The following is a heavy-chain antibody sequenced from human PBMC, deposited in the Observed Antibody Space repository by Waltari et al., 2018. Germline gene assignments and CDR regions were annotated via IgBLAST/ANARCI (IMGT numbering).Heavy chain of an antibody. V-gene: IGHV1-3*01. CDR2: INAGNGNT. CDR3: ARDRDSGYDYYYMDV. CDR1: GYTFTSYA. J-gene: IGHJ6*03. D-gene: IGHD1-26*01. Sequence: QVQLVQSGAEVKKPGASVKVSCKASGYTFTSYAMYWVRQAPGQRLEWMGWINAGNGNTKYSQKFQGRVTITRDTSASTAYMELSSLRSEDTAVYYCARDRDSGYDYYYMDVWGKGTTVTVSS.